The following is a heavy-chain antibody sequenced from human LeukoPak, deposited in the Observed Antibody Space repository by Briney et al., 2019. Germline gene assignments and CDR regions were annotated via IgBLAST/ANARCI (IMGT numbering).Heavy chain of an antibody. CDR3: AARLYDILTGYYFTGAFDI. CDR1: GGTFSSYA. V-gene: IGHV1-69*04. J-gene: IGHJ3*02. CDR2: IIPIRGIA. D-gene: IGHD3-9*01. Sequence: SVRVSCKASGGTFSSYAISWVRQAPGQGLEWMGRIIPIRGIANYAQKFQGRVTITADKSTSTAYMELSSLRSEDTAVYYCAARLYDILTGYYFTGAFDIWGQGTMVTVSS.